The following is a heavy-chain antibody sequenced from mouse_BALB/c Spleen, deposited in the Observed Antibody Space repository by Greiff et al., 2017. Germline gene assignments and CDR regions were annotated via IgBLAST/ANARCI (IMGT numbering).Heavy chain of an antibody. J-gene: IGHJ4*01. Sequence: EVKLQESGPELVKPGASVKISCKASGYSFTGYFMNWVMQSHGKSLEWIGRINPYNGDTFYNQKFKGKATLTVDKSSSTAHMELRSLASEDSAVYYCARDYYGSSYMDYWGQGTSVTVSS. V-gene: IGHV1-20*02. CDR2: INPYNGDT. CDR3: ARDYYGSSYMDY. CDR1: GYSFTGYF. D-gene: IGHD1-1*01.